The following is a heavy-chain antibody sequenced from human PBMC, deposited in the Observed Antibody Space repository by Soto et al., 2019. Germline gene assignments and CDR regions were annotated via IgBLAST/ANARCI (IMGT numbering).Heavy chain of an antibody. Sequence: SETLSLTCTVSGGSITTYYWNWIRQSPGKGLEWIGYIYRTGGTHYNPSLNSRAAISLDSSRDRFSLQLKAVTAADTAVYFCARQLGDDPFDIWGRGTMVTVSS. V-gene: IGHV4-59*01. CDR2: IYRTGGT. J-gene: IGHJ3*02. CDR1: GGSITTYY. CDR3: ARQLGDDPFDI. D-gene: IGHD1-1*01.